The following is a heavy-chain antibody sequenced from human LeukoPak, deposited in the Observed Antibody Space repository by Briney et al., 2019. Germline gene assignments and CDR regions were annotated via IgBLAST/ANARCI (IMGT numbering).Heavy chain of an antibody. D-gene: IGHD3-3*01. Sequence: SETLSLTCTVSGGSISSYYWSWIRQPPGKGLEWIGYIYYSGSTNYNPSLKSRVTISVDTSKNQFSLKLSSVTAADTAVYYCARVPPRSYDFWSDYQPVSYWGQGTLVTVSS. CDR1: GGSISSYY. V-gene: IGHV4-59*12. CDR2: IYYSGST. CDR3: ARVPPRSYDFWSDYQPVSY. J-gene: IGHJ4*02.